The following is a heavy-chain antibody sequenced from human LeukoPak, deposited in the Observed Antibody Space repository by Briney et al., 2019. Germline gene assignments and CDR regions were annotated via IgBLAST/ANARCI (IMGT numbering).Heavy chain of an antibody. CDR3: AKEGYYDSSGYYSRGVFDY. Sequence: GGSLRLSCAASGFTFSSYAMSWVRQAPGKGLEWVSAISGSGGSTYYADSVKGRFTISRDNSKNTLYLQMNSLGAEDTAVYYCAKEGYYDSSGYYSRGVFDYWGQGTLVTVSS. CDR1: GFTFSSYA. CDR2: ISGSGGST. J-gene: IGHJ4*02. D-gene: IGHD3-22*01. V-gene: IGHV3-23*01.